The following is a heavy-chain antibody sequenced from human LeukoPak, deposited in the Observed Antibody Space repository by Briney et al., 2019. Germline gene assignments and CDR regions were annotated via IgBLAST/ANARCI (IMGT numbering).Heavy chain of an antibody. CDR3: ASSSAARVLYNWFDP. V-gene: IGHV3-48*01. CDR2: ISSSSSTI. D-gene: IGHD6-6*01. Sequence: PGGSLRLSCAASGFTFSSYSMNWVRQAPGKGLEWVSYISSSSSTIYYADSVKGRFTISRDNAKNSLYLQMNSLRAEDTAVYYCASSSAARVLYNWFDPWGQGTLVTVSS. J-gene: IGHJ5*02. CDR1: GFTFSSYS.